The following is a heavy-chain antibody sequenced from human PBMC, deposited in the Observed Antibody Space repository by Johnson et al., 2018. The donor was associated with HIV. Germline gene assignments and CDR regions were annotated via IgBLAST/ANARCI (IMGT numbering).Heavy chain of an antibody. CDR1: GFTFNNYG. D-gene: IGHD5-24*01. Sequence: QVRLVESGGGVVQPGRSLRLSCAASGFTFNNYGMHWVRQAPGKGLEWVAVIWYDGSNKFYIDSVKGRFTISRDNSKNTLFLQMSSLRAEDAAVYYCAKDMGDGYNRWVAFDFWGQGTMVTVSS. V-gene: IGHV3-33*03. CDR3: AKDMGDGYNRWVAFDF. CDR2: IWYDGSNK. J-gene: IGHJ3*01.